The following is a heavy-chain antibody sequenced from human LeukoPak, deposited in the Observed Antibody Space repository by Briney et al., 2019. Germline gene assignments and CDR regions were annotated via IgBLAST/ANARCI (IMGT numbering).Heavy chain of an antibody. J-gene: IGHJ6*03. D-gene: IGHD3-10*01. CDR3: ARQISDYYYYYMDV. Sequence: SETLSLTCTVSGGSISSSNYYWGWIRQPPGRGLEWIGTIYYSGTTYYNPSLESRVTISEDTSKNQFSLTLRSVTAADTAVYYCARQISDYYYYYMDVWGKGTTVTVSS. CDR1: GGSISSSNYY. V-gene: IGHV4-39*01. CDR2: IYYSGTT.